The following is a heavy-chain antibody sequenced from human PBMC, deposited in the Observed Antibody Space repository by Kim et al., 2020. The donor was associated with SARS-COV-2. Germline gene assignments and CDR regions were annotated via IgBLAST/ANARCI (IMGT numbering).Heavy chain of an antibody. CDR3: AKSFSGRYFGYDY. J-gene: IGHJ4*02. Sequence: GGSLRLSCAASGFTFNTYGMHWVRQAPGKGLEWVAVISYDGSHKYYEDSVKGRFTISRDNSKNTLYLQMNSLRIEDTAVDYCAKSFSGRYFGYDYWGQGTLVTVS. CDR1: GFTFNTYG. CDR2: ISYDGSHK. V-gene: IGHV3-30*18. D-gene: IGHD1-26*01.